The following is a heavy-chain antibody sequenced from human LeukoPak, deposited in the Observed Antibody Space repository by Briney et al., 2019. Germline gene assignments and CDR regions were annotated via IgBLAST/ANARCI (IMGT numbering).Heavy chain of an antibody. V-gene: IGHV3-7*01. CDR3: ARRGGSSSRRSPIDY. J-gene: IGHJ4*02. Sequence: GGSLTLSCTASGFTFSDYCMTWIRQPPGKGPEWVANIKQDGSQRYYVDSVRGRFTISRDNAKNSLFLQMNGLRAEDTAVYYCARRGGSSSRRSPIDYWGQGTLVTVSS. D-gene: IGHD6-6*01. CDR2: IKQDGSQR. CDR1: GFTFSDYC.